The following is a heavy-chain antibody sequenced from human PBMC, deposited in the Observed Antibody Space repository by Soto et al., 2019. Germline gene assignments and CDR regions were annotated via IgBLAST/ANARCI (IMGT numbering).Heavy chain of an antibody. D-gene: IGHD3-10*01. J-gene: IGHJ3*01. CDR1: GYTFTSYG. CDR3: ACARRGDAFDL. V-gene: IGHV1-18*01. CDR2: ISAYNGNT. Sequence: QVQLVQSGAEVKKPGASVKVSCKASGYTFTSYGISWVRQAPGQGLEWMGWISAYNGNTNYAQKLQGRVTTTADTFTSTADLELRGLRPDETSVYYCACARRGDAFDLWGAGTMVTGSS.